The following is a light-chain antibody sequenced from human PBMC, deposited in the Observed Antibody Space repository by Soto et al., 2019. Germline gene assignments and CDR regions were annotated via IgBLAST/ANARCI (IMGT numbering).Light chain of an antibody. J-gene: IGKJ1*01. Sequence: DIQMTQSPSSLSASVGDRVTITRRASQSISSYLNWYQQKPGKAPKLLIYAASSLQSGVPSRFSGSGSGTDFTLTISSLQPEDFATYYCQQSYSTPGTFGQGTKVEVK. CDR3: QQSYSTPGT. V-gene: IGKV1-39*01. CDR2: AAS. CDR1: QSISSY.